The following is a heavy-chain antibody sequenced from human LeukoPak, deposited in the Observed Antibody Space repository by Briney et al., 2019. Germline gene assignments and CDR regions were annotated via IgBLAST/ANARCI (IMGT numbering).Heavy chain of an antibody. D-gene: IGHD6-13*01. CDR1: GGTFSSYA. V-gene: IGHV1-69*13. CDR3: ASCIAAAYNWFDP. J-gene: IGHJ5*02. Sequence: SVKVSCKASGGTFSSYAISWVRQAPGQGLEWLGGIIPIFGTANYAQKFQGRVTITADESTSTAYMELSSLRSEDTAVYYCASCIAAAYNWFDPWGQGTLVTVSS. CDR2: IIPIFGTA.